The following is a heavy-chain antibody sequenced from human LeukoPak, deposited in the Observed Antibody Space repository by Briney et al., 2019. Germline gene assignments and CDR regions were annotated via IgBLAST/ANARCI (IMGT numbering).Heavy chain of an antibody. D-gene: IGHD7-27*01. CDR1: GFTFSTYS. V-gene: IGHV3-48*01. CDR3: ARDHNWGFDY. CDR2: ISSTYDI. Sequence: GGSLRLSCAASGFTFSTYSINWVRQAPGKGLEWVSYISSTYDIYYADSVRGRFTISRDNAKNSLYLQMNSLSAEETAMYYCARDHNWGFDYWGQGTLVTVSS. J-gene: IGHJ4*02.